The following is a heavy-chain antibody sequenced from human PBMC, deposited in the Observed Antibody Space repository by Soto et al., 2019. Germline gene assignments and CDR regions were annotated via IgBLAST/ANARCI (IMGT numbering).Heavy chain of an antibody. V-gene: IGHV3-33*01. Sequence: QVQLVESGGGVVQPGRSLRLSCAASGFTFSSYGMHWVRQAPGKGLEWVAVIWYDGSNKYYADSEKGRFTISRDNSKNTLYLQMNSLRAEDTAVYYCARDSSWYYFDYWGQGTLVTVSS. J-gene: IGHJ4*02. CDR2: IWYDGSNK. D-gene: IGHD6-13*01. CDR1: GFTFSSYG. CDR3: ARDSSWYYFDY.